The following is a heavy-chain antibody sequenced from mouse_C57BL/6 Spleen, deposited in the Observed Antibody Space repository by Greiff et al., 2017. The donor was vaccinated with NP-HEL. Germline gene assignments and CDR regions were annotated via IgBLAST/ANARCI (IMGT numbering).Heavy chain of an antibody. CDR1: GYTFTSYW. J-gene: IGHJ4*01. V-gene: IGHV1-64*01. CDR2: IHPNSGST. Sequence: VQLQQPGAELVKPGASVKLSCKASGYTFTSYWMHWVKQRPGQGLEWIGMIHPNSGSTNYNEKFKSKATLTVDKSSSTAYMQLSSLTSEDSAVYYCARRASTVEYYYAMDYWGQGTSVTVSS. CDR3: ARRASTVEYYYAMDY. D-gene: IGHD1-1*01.